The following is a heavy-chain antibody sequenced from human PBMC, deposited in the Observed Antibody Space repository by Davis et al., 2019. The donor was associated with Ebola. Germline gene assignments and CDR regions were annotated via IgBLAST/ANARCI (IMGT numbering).Heavy chain of an antibody. CDR3: ARHHYGDYYYFDY. D-gene: IGHD4-17*01. CDR1: GFTFSTYW. Sequence: PGGSLRLSCAASGFTFSTYWMHWVRQAPGKGLVWVSRINADGTSTTYADSVKGRFTMSRDNAKNTLYLQMNSLRAEDTAVYYCARHHYGDYYYFDYWGQGTLVTVSS. J-gene: IGHJ4*02. CDR2: INADGTST. V-gene: IGHV3-74*03.